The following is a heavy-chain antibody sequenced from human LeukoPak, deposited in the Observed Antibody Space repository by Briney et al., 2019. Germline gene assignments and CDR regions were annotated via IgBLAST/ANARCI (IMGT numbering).Heavy chain of an antibody. Sequence: PGGSLRLSCAASGFTFSSYWMSWVRQAPGKGLEGVAVISYDGSNKYYADSVKGRFTISRDNAKNSLYLQMNSLRAEDTAVYYCARDRYEYYYDSSGYRYYYYMDVWGKGTTVTVSS. D-gene: IGHD3-22*01. V-gene: IGHV3-30*03. CDR1: GFTFSSYW. CDR3: ARDRYEYYYDSSGYRYYYYMDV. CDR2: ISYDGSNK. J-gene: IGHJ6*03.